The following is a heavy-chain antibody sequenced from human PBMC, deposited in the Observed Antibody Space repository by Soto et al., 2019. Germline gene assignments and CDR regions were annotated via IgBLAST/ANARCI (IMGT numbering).Heavy chain of an antibody. J-gene: IGHJ4*02. V-gene: IGHV4-31*03. CDR3: ARVEVVAALIDY. D-gene: IGHD2-15*01. CDR1: DVSISSGGYY. CDR2: IDYSGST. Sequence: QFQLPDSGPGLVKPSHTMSLHCTVSDVSISSGGYYWSWIRQHPGKGLEWIGYIDYSGSTYYNPSLKSRVTISVDTSKNLFSLKLSSVTAADPAVYYCARVEVVAALIDYWVQGTMVTVSS.